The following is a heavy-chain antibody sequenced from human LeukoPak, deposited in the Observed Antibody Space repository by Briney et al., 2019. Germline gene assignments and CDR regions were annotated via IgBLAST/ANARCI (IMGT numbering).Heavy chain of an antibody. V-gene: IGHV3-21*01. J-gene: IGHJ4*02. Sequence: GGSLRLSCAASGFTFSSYSMNWVRQAPGKGLEWVSSISSSSSYIYYADSVKGRFTISRDNAKNSLYLQMNSLRAEDTAVYYCARDSLSYCSGGSCYGFLDYWGQGILVTVSS. CDR2: ISSSSSYI. D-gene: IGHD2-15*01. CDR3: ARDSLSYCSGGSCYGFLDY. CDR1: GFTFSSYS.